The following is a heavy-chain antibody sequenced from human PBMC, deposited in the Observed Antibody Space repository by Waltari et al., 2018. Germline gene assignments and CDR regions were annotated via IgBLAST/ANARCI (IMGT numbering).Heavy chain of an antibody. CDR1: GFTFSSYA. CDR3: AKDRSIAARGEGLYFDY. D-gene: IGHD6-6*01. J-gene: IGHJ4*02. CDR2: ISGSGGST. Sequence: EVQLVESGGGLVKPGGSLRLSCAASGFTFSSYAMSWVRQAPGKGLEWVSAISGSGGSTYYADSVKGRFTISRDNSKNTLYLQMNSLRAEDTAVYYCAKDRSIAARGEGLYFDYWGQGTLVTVSS. V-gene: IGHV3-23*04.